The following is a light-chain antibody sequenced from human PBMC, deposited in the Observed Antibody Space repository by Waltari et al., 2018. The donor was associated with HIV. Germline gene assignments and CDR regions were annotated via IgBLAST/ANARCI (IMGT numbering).Light chain of an antibody. J-gene: IGKJ1*01. CDR2: CAS. V-gene: IGKV1-27*01. Sequence: DIRMTQSPSSLSASVGDRVTITCRTTQDISDSLAWYQKRPGQGPKILIYCASTLHSGVPARFTGSGSGTYFTLSITSLQPKDVATYFCQKYNNALHTFGQGTKVEI. CDR3: QKYNNALHT. CDR1: QDISDS.